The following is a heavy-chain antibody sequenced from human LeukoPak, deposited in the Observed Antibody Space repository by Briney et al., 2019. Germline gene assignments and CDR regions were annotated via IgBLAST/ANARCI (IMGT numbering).Heavy chain of an antibody. CDR2: ISGSGGST. D-gene: IGHD3-22*01. CDR3: AKEAGDYYDSSGYYSTDFDY. Sequence: GGSLRLSCAASGFTFSSYAMSWVRQAPGKGLEWVSAISGSGGSTYYADSVKGRFTISRDNSKNTPYLQMNSLRAEDTAVYYCAKEAGDYYDSSGYYSTDFDYWGQGTLVTVSS. V-gene: IGHV3-23*01. CDR1: GFTFSSYA. J-gene: IGHJ4*02.